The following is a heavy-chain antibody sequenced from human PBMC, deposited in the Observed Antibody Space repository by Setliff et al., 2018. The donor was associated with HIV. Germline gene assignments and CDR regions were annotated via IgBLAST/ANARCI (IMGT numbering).Heavy chain of an antibody. CDR3: AREYYDILTGYYRVRYFQH. D-gene: IGHD3-9*01. Sequence: VKVSCKASGYTFTGYYMHWVRQAPGQGLEWMGRINPNSGGTNYAQKFQGRVTMTRDTSISTAYMELSRLRSDDTAVYYCAREYYDILTGYYRVRYFQHWGQGTQVTVS. CDR1: GYTFTGYY. V-gene: IGHV1-2*06. J-gene: IGHJ1*01. CDR2: INPNSGGT.